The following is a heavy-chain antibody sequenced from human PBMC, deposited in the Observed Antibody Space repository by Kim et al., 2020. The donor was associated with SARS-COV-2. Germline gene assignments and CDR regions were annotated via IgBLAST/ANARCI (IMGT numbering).Heavy chain of an antibody. D-gene: IGHD2-2*01. J-gene: IGHJ4*02. V-gene: IGHV3-66*01. CDR3: SPFSSKDY. CDR2: IYSGGST. CDR1: GFTVSNNY. Sequence: GGSLRLSCAASGFTVSNNYMSWVRQPPGKGLEWVSLIYSGGSTYYAASVQGRFTISRDNSTNMLYFQMNSLRAADTAAYYYSPFSSKDYWGQGTLVTVSS.